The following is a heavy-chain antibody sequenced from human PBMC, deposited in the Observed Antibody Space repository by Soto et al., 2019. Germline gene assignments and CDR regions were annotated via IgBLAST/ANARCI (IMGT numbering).Heavy chain of an antibody. J-gene: IGHJ5*01. CDR2: ISWKSGTM. Sequence: EVQLVESGGGLVQPGRSLRLSCAASGFIFDDYAMHWVRQVPGKGLEWVSGISWKSGTMGYAASVRGRFTISRDNAKNSLFLQMNSLRAEDTAFYYRAKGGGTVTTGNWFDSWGQGTLVTVSS. CDR3: AKGGGTVTTGNWFDS. V-gene: IGHV3-9*01. CDR1: GFIFDDYA. D-gene: IGHD4-17*01.